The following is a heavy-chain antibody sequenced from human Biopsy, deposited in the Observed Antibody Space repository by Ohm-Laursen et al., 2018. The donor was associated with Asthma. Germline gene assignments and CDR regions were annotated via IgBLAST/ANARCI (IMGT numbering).Heavy chain of an antibody. CDR1: GFTVSRDH. V-gene: IGHV3-53*05. J-gene: IGHJ4*02. CDR2: IYSGGTS. D-gene: IGHD1-26*01. CDR3: AKEVFPGWELRRGPDS. Sequence: SLRLSCAASGFTVSRDHMFWVRQAPGKGLEWVSVIYSGGTSHTADSVRGRFTISRDNSRNTLHLEMNSLRAEDTAVYFCAKEVFPGWELRRGPDSWGQGTLVTVSS.